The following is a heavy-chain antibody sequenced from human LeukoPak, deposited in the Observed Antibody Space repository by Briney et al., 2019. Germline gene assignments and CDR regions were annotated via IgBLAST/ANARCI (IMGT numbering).Heavy chain of an antibody. CDR2: ISGSGGST. Sequence: GGSLRLSCAASGFTFSSYAMSWVRQAPGKGLEWVSAISGSGGSTYYADSVEGRFTISRDNSKNTLYLQMNSLRAEDTAVYYCAKDFPLTGTTLPPADYWGQGTLVTVSS. CDR3: AKDFPLTGTTLPPADY. CDR1: GFTFSSYA. V-gene: IGHV3-23*01. D-gene: IGHD1-20*01. J-gene: IGHJ4*02.